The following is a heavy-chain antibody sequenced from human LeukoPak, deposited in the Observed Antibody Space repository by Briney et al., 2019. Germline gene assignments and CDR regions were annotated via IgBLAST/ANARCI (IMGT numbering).Heavy chain of an antibody. CDR2: IYYSGTT. D-gene: IGHD5-18*01. V-gene: IGHV4-59*08. J-gene: IGHJ4*02. CDR3: ARARQPIYTAMADFDY. Sequence: PSETLSLTCSVSGGSFSNYYWSWIRQPPGKGLGWIGFIYYSGTTDYNPSLKSRVTISVDTSKKQFSLKLSSVTAADTAVYYCARARQPIYTAMADFDYWGQGTLVTVSS. CDR1: GGSFSNYY.